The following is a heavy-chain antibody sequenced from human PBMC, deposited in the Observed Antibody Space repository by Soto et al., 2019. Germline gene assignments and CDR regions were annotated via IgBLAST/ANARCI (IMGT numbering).Heavy chain of an antibody. CDR2: INEDSTYI. D-gene: IGHD3-9*01. Sequence: EVRLVESGGGLVKPGGSLRLSCAASGVTFSAFSMNWVRQAPGKGLEWLSSINEDSTYIYYGDSLRGRSTISRDNAKDSLYLQIDSLRPEDTTVCYCVRDIGRYFRSGYMDVRGDGATVIVS. J-gene: IGHJ6*03. V-gene: IGHV3-21*02. CDR3: VRDIGRYFRSGYMDV. CDR1: GVTFSAFS.